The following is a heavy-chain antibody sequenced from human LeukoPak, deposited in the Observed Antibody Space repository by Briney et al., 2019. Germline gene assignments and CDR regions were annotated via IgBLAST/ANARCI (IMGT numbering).Heavy chain of an antibody. CDR1: GGSISSFY. CDR3: ARVQSRLSWFDP. V-gene: IGHV4-4*07. CDR2: IYYSGST. J-gene: IGHJ5*02. Sequence: SETLSLTCTVSGGSISSFYWSWIRQPAGKGLEWIGSIYYSGSTYYNPSLRSRVTISVDTSKNQFSLRLGSVTAADTAVYYCARVQSRLSWFDPWGQGTLVTVSS.